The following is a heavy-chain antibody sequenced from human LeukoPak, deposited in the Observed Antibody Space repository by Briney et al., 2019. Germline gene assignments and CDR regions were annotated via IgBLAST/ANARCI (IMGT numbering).Heavy chain of an antibody. CDR1: GDSISSGGYS. J-gene: IGHJ6*02. D-gene: IGHD6-19*01. CDR3: ARGASSGWTPYYYYYYGMDV. Sequence: SQTLSLTCTVSGDSISSGGYSWSWIRQPPGKGLEWIGYIYYSGSTNYNPSLKSRVTISVDTSKNQFSLKLSSVTAADTVVYYCARGASSGWTPYYYYYYGMDVWGQGTTVTVSS. V-gene: IGHV4-61*08. CDR2: IYYSGST.